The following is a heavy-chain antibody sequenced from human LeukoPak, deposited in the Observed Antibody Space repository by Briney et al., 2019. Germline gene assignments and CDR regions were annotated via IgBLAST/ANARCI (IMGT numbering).Heavy chain of an antibody. CDR2: IYYSGGT. D-gene: IGHD1-1*01. CDR1: GGSITKYF. CDR3: ARALSDRGFNSAVSFLGIFDY. Sequence: SETLSLTCTVSGGSITKYFWTWIRQPPGKGLEWIGYIYYSGGTDYNPSLKSRSTISVDTSKNQFSLTLSSVTAAATAVYYCARALSDRGFNSAVSFLGIFDYWGQGTLATVSS. J-gene: IGHJ4*02. V-gene: IGHV4-59*01.